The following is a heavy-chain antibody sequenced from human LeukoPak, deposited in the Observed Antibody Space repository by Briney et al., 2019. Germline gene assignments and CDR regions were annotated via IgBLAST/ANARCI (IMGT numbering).Heavy chain of an antibody. CDR2: IRSKAYGGTT. J-gene: IGHJ5*02. Sequence: GGSLRLSCTASGFTFGDYAMSWFRQAPGEGLEWVGFIRSKAYGGTTEYAASVKGRFTISRDDSKSIAYLQMNSLKTEDTAVYYCTRAYGSGNNWFDPWGQGTLVTVSS. CDR3: TRAYGSGNNWFDP. V-gene: IGHV3-49*03. CDR1: GFTFGDYA. D-gene: IGHD3-10*01.